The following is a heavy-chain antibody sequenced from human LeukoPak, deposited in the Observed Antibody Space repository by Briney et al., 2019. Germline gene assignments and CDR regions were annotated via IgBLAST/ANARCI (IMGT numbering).Heavy chain of an antibody. CDR2: ISSSGSTI. D-gene: IGHD2-2*01. V-gene: IGHV3-11*04. J-gene: IGHJ3*02. CDR3: AASVVPAAHDAFDI. CDR1: GFTFSDYY. Sequence: GGSLRLSCAASGFTFSDYYMSWIRQAPGKGLEWVSYISSSGSTIYYADSVKGRFTISRDNAKNSLYLQMNSLRAEDTAVYYCAASVVPAAHDAFDIWGQGTMVTVSS.